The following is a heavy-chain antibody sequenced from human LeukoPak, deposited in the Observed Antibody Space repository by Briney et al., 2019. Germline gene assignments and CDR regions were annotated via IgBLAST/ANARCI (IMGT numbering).Heavy chain of an antibody. V-gene: IGHV3-23*01. D-gene: IGHD6-13*01. Sequence: GGSLRLSCAASGFSFSTYTMTWVRQAPGRGLEWVSAISGRGGSTYYSDSVKGRLTISRDNSKDTLFLQLNNLRGDDTAVYYCAKVERAAGGYFQHWGQGTLVIVSS. CDR1: GFSFSTYT. CDR2: ISGRGGST. CDR3: AKVERAAGGYFQH. J-gene: IGHJ1*01.